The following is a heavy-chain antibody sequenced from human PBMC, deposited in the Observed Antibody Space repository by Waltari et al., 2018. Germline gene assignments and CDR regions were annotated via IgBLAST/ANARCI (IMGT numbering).Heavy chain of an antibody. V-gene: IGHV3-30-3*01. CDR2: TSHDGANK. CDR1: GFTFSQYT. Sequence: QVQLVESGGGVVRPGGSLRLSCTDSGFTFSQYTMRWVRQAPGKGLEWVAITSHDGANKYYAGSVVGRFTISRDNSRNTVYLQMNSLRVEDTAVYYCARDLGSGWYYFDSWGQGTLVTVSS. J-gene: IGHJ4*02. D-gene: IGHD6-19*01. CDR3: ARDLGSGWYYFDS.